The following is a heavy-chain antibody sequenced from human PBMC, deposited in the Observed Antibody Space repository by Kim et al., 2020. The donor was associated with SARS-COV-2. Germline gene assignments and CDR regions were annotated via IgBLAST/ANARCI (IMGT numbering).Heavy chain of an antibody. CDR3: ARLYVDQSGRIGY. Sequence: NYNPSLKRRISISGNTSKNQCSLKLHTVTAADTAVYYCARLYVDQSGRIGYWGQGTLVTDSS. V-gene: IGHV4-59*12. D-gene: IGHD3-10*02. J-gene: IGHJ4*02.